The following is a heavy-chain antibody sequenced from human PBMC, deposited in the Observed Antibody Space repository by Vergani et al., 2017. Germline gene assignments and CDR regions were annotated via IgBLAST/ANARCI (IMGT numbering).Heavy chain of an antibody. Sequence: QVQLVESGGGVVQPGRSLRLSCAASGFTFSSYAMHWVRQAPGKGLEWVAVISYDGSKKYYADSVKGRFTISRDNSKNTLFLQMNSLRAEDTAVYYCARVKRELLGTFDYWGQGTLVTVSS. V-gene: IGHV3-30*01. D-gene: IGHD1-26*01. J-gene: IGHJ4*02. CDR2: ISYDGSKK. CDR1: GFTFSSYA. CDR3: ARVKRELLGTFDY.